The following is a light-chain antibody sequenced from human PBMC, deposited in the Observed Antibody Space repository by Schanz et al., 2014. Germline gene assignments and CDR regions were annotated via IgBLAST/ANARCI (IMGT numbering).Light chain of an antibody. CDR1: QSVRY. CDR2: DAS. CDR3: QQRSNWPNT. Sequence: EVVLTQSPGTLSLSPGDRATLSCRASQSVRYLAWHQQKPGQAPRLLIYDASNRATGIPARFSGSGSGTDFTLPISSLEPEDFAVYYCQQRSNWPNTFGQGTKLEIK. V-gene: IGKV3-11*01. J-gene: IGKJ2*01.